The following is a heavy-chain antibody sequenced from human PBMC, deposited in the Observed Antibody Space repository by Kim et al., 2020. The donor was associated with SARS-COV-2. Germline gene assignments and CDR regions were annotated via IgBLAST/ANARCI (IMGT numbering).Heavy chain of an antibody. J-gene: IGHJ4*02. CDR2: TKPSGGNT. CDR1: GYTFTTYY. CDR3: AICDYGDYRAPYYFDY. D-gene: IGHD4-17*01. Sequence: ASVKVSCKASGYTFTTYYMHWVRQAPGKGLDWMGITKPSGGNTRYAQKFQGRVSMTTDTSTSTVYMELRSLTDQETAVYYCAICDYGDYRAPYYFDYWGQ. V-gene: IGHV1-46*01.